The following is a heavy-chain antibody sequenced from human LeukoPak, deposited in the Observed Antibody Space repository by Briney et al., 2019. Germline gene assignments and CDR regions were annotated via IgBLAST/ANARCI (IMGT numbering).Heavy chain of an antibody. J-gene: IGHJ1*01. CDR1: GGSISSYY. V-gene: IGHV4-59*08. D-gene: IGHD6-13*01. CDR2: IYYSGST. CDR3: ARHPTGIAAAVGYFQH. Sequence: SETLSLTCTVSGGSISSYYWSWIRQPPGKGLEWIGYIYYSGSTNYNPSLKSRVTISVDTSKNQFSLKLSSVTAADTAVYYCARHPTGIAAAVGYFQHWGQGTLVTVSS.